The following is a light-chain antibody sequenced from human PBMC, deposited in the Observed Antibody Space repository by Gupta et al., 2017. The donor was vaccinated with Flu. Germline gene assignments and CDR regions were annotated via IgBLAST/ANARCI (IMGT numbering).Light chain of an antibody. J-gene: IGLJ2*01. Sequence: QSVLTQQPSASGTPGQRVTISCSGSSSNIGSNTANWYQQLPGTAPKLLIYSNNQRHSGVPARFSGSQSGTSASLSISGLQSEDEADYYCAAWDDSLNGVVFGGGTKLTVL. CDR1: SSNIGSNT. CDR2: SNN. V-gene: IGLV1-44*01. CDR3: AAWDDSLNGVV.